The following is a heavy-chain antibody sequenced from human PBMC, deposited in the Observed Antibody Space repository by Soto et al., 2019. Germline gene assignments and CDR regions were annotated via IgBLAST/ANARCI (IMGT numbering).Heavy chain of an antibody. V-gene: IGHV3-30*18. CDR3: AKVPTGRIPRELGDAAVEPALYSYGSGMDV. CDR1: GFTFRSYA. D-gene: IGHD2-2*01. CDR2: ISYDGRNK. J-gene: IGHJ6*02. Sequence: LGGSLRLSCAASGFTFRSYAMHWVRQAPGKGLEWVAVISYDGRNKYYADSVKGRFTISRDTSKNTLNLQMNSLRTEDTAECDWAKVPTGRIPRELGDAAVEPALYSYGSGMDVWGQGTTVTVSS.